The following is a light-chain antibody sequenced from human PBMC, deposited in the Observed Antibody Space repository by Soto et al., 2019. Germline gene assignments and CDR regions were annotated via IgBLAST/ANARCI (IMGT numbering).Light chain of an antibody. J-gene: IGKJ1*01. Sequence: EIVLTQSPGTLSLSPGERATLSCRASQSVSSNYFAWYQQKPGQAPRLLIYGISSRATGIPDRFSGSGSGTDFSLTISRLEPEDFAVYYCEQYGSSPRTFGQGTKVEIK. CDR2: GIS. V-gene: IGKV3-20*01. CDR1: QSVSSNY. CDR3: EQYGSSPRT.